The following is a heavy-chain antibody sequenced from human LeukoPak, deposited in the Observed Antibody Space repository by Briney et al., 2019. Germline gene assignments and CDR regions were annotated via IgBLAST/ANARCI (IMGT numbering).Heavy chain of an antibody. V-gene: IGHV3-53*01. Sequence: GGSLRLSCAPSAFSVSSKYISWVRQAPGKGLELISILYSAGSTYYADSVRGRFTLSRDSSKNTLCLQMNGLRAEDTAVYDCASEAMGARKFYSDPFHYWGQGTLLTVSS. CDR3: ASEAMGARKFYSDPFHY. J-gene: IGHJ4*02. D-gene: IGHD2-15*01. CDR2: LYSAGST. CDR1: AFSVSSKY.